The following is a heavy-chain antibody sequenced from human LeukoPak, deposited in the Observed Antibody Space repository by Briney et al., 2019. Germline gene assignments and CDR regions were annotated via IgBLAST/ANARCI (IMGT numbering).Heavy chain of an antibody. CDR1: GGSISSYY. Sequence: SETLSLTCTVSGGSISSYYWSWIRQPPGRGLEWIGYIYYSGSTNYDPSLKSRVTISVDTSKNQFSLKLSSVTAADTAVYYCARHDRSGSYFSDYWGQGTLVTVSS. CDR2: IYYSGST. CDR3: ARHDRSGSYFSDY. J-gene: IGHJ4*02. V-gene: IGHV4-59*08. D-gene: IGHD1-26*01.